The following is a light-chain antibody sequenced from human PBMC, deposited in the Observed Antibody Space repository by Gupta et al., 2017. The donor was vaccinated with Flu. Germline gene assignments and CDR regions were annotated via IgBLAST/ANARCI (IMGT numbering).Light chain of an antibody. V-gene: IGLV1-47*01. CDR2: RNN. CDR3: AAWDDSLSGPV. J-gene: IGLJ3*02. Sequence: QSVLTHPPSASGTPGQTFTIACSGSSTNIGSNYVYWYQQLPGTAPNLLIYRNNQRPSGVPDRFSGSKSGTSASLAISGLRSEDEADYYCAAWDDSLSGPVFGGGTKLTVL. CDR1: STNIGSNY.